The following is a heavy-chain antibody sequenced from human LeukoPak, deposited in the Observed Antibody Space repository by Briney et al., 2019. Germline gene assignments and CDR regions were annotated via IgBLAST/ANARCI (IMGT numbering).Heavy chain of an antibody. V-gene: IGHV4-4*02. CDR1: GGSISSSNW. D-gene: IGHD1-26*01. J-gene: IGHJ5*02. Sequence: SGTLSLTCAVSGGSISSSNWWSWVRQPPGKGLEWIGEIYHSGSTNYNPSLKSRVTISVDKSKNQFSLKLSSVTAADTAVYHCARVGGSYLGWFDPWGQGTLVTVSS. CDR2: IYHSGST. CDR3: ARVGGSYLGWFDP.